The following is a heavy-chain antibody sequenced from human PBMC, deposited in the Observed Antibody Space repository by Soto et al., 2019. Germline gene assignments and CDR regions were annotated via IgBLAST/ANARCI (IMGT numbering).Heavy chain of an antibody. Sequence: EVQLVESGGGLVKPGGSLRLSCAASGFSFSTNTMNWVRQVPGKGLEWVSSISSSSTYIDHADSVRGRFTISRDNAKNLLYLQMNSLRAEDTGLYYCFAVSTYIWGQGTQVTVSS. D-gene: IGHD5-12*01. J-gene: IGHJ4*02. V-gene: IGHV3-21*02. CDR2: ISSSSTYI. CDR3: FAVSTYI. CDR1: GFSFSTNT.